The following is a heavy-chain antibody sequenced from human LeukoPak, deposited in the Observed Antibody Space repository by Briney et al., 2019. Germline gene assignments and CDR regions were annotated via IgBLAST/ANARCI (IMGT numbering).Heavy chain of an antibody. D-gene: IGHD6-13*01. CDR3: ARRGIKYSSSSAPCDY. CDR2: IYYSGST. Sequence: SETLSLTCTVSGGSISSSSYYWGWIRQPPGKGLEWIGSIYYSGSTYYNPSLKSRVTISVDTSKNQFSLKLSSVTAADTAVYYCARRGIKYSSSSAPCDYWGQGTLVTVSS. CDR1: GGSISSSSYY. J-gene: IGHJ4*02. V-gene: IGHV4-39*01.